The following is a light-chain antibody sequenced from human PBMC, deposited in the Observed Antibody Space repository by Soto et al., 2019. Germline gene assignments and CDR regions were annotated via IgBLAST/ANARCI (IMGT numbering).Light chain of an antibody. CDR2: EVT. J-gene: IGKJ5*01. V-gene: IGKV2D-29*02. CDR3: MQSTQLPHT. CDR1: QSLLHITGETF. Sequence: DVVMTQTPLSLSVAPGQPASISCKSSQSLLHITGETFLFWYLQKLCQSPQLLIYEVTTRVSGVPDRFSGSGSGTDFTLEISRVETDDVGIYYCMQSTQLPHTFGQGTRLGIE.